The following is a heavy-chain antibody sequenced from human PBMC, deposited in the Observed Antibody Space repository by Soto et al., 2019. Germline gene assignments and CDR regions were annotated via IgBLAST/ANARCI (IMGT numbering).Heavy chain of an antibody. CDR2: INPSGGST. Sequence: QVQLVQSGAEVKKPGASVKVSCKASGYTFTRYYMHWVRQAPGQGLEWMGIINPSGGSTSYAQKFQGRVTMTRDTSTSTVYKELSSLRSEDTAVYYCARDHAAADHCYYGMDVCGQGTTVTVSS. D-gene: IGHD6-13*01. CDR3: ARDHAAADHCYYGMDV. V-gene: IGHV1-46*01. CDR1: GYTFTRYY. J-gene: IGHJ6*02.